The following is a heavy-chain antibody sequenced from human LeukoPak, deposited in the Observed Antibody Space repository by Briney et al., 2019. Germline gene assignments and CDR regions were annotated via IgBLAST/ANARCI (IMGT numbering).Heavy chain of an antibody. CDR1: GFTFDDYG. D-gene: IGHD3-9*01. Sequence: GGSLRLSCAASGFTFDDYGMSWVRQAPGKGLEWVSGINWNGGSTGYADSVKGRFTISRDNAKNSLYLQMNSLRAEDTALYYCAKSDYDILTGYYNFDYWGQGTLVTVSS. CDR3: AKSDYDILTGYYNFDY. V-gene: IGHV3-20*04. J-gene: IGHJ4*02. CDR2: INWNGGST.